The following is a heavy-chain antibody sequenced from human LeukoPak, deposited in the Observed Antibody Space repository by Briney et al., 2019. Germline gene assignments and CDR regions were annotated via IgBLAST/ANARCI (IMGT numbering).Heavy chain of an antibody. CDR1: GYTLTELS. CDR3: ARDSGWYKYYYYYYGMDV. J-gene: IGHJ6*02. D-gene: IGHD6-19*01. Sequence: ASVKVSCKVSGYTLTELSMHWVRQAPGKGLEWMGGFDPEDGETIYAQKFQGRVTMTEDTSTDTAYMELSSQRSEDTAVYYCARDSGWYKYYYYYYGMDVWGQGTTVTVSS. CDR2: FDPEDGET. V-gene: IGHV1-24*01.